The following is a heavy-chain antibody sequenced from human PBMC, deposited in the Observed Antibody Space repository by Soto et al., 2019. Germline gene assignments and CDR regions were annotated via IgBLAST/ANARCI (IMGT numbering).Heavy chain of an antibody. J-gene: IGHJ4*02. CDR1: GGSINSYC. D-gene: IGHD7-27*01. Sequence: SETVSLTRTVSGGSINSYCWTCIRQPAGKGLEWIGRVYSSGTTYYNPSRNSRAAMSVETSKNQFSLKLSSVTAADTAVYYCARDIASYASGEGYWGQGIPVTVS. CDR3: ARDIASYASGEGY. V-gene: IGHV4-4*07. CDR2: VYSSGTT.